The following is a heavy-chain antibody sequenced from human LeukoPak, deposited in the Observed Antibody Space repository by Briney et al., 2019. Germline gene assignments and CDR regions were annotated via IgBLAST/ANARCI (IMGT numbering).Heavy chain of an antibody. CDR3: ASGGVHGYNFYYYMDV. J-gene: IGHJ6*03. CDR2: INNDGNST. CDR1: GFTFSNYW. V-gene: IGHV3-74*01. Sequence: GGSLRPSCAASGFTFSNYWMHWVRHAPGKGLVWVSRINNDGNSTSFADSVKGRFAISRDNAKSTLFLQMNSLRAEDTAVYYCASGGVHGYNFYYYMDVWGKGTTVTVSS. D-gene: IGHD2-8*01.